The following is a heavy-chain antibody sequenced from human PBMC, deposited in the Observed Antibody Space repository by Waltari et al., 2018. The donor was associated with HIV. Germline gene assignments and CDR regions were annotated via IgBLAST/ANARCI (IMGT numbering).Heavy chain of an antibody. V-gene: IGHV4-34*01. J-gene: IGHJ4*02. CDR2: ISQRRIT. CDR3: ATMRSTIEGPPSDS. D-gene: IGHD1-26*01. CDR1: GGSFSDYY. Sequence: QVQLQQWGAGLLNPSETLSLTCAVYGGSFSDYYWSWIRQPPGKGLEWIGEISQRRITNYNPSLKSRVSISVDTSKNQFSLKLTSVTAADTAVYYCATMRSTIEGPPSDSWGQGTLVTVSS.